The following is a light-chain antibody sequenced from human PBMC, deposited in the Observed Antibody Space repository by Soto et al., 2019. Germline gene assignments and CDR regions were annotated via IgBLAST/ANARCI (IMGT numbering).Light chain of an antibody. CDR2: AAS. J-gene: IGKJ5*01. Sequence: DIQLTQSPSSLSASVGDRVTITCRASQGISNYVAWYQQKPGKVPKLLIYAASALQLGVPSRFSGSGSGTDFTLTISSLQPEDFATYYCQHADSFPLITFGQGTRLEIK. CDR3: QHADSFPLIT. CDR1: QGISNY. V-gene: IGKV1-27*01.